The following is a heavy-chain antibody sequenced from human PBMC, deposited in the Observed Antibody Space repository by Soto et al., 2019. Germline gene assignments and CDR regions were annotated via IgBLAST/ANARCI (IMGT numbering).Heavy chain of an antibody. J-gene: IGHJ4*02. D-gene: IGHD6-19*01. CDR1: VCCLCRYM. CDR2: ISNTGSPI. V-gene: IGHV3-48*03. CDR3: ARDALRLQGQWLNPLL. Sequence: IKVSFAAKVCCLCRYMLSWVLECRGQGLEWIADISNTGSPIDYADSVKGRFTISRDNARNTLYLQMRGLRADDTALYYCARDALRLQGQWLNPLLWGPGIPVTVAS.